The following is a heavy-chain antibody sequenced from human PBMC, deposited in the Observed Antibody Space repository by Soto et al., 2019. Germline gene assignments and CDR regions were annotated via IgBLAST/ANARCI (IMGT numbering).Heavy chain of an antibody. CDR2: ISYDGSNK. J-gene: IGHJ3*02. D-gene: IGHD3-22*01. V-gene: IGHV3-30-3*01. CDR1: GFTFSSYA. CDR3: ARPSIVVVTLGAFDI. Sequence: QVKLVESGGGVVQPGRSLRLSCAASGFTFSSYAMHWVRQAPGKGLEWVAVISYDGSNKYYADSVKGRFTISRDNSKNTLYLQMNSLRAEDTAVYYCARPSIVVVTLGAFDIWGQGTMVTVSS.